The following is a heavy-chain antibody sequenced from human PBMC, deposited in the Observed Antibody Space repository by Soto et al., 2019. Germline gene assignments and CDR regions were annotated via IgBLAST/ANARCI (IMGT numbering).Heavy chain of an antibody. CDR1: GGSISSSSYY. J-gene: IGHJ4*02. CDR2: IYYSGST. CDR3: ARLSSLRFLEWSTN. D-gene: IGHD3-3*01. Sequence: SETLSLTCTVSGGSISSSSYYWGWIRQPPGKGLEWIGSIYYSGSTYYNPSLKSRVTISVDTSKNQFSLKLSSVTAADTAVYYCARLSSLRFLEWSTNWGQGTLVTVSS. V-gene: IGHV4-39*01.